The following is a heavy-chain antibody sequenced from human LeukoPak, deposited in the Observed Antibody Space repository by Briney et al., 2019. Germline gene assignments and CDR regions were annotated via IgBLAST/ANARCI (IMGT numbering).Heavy chain of an antibody. V-gene: IGHV3-33*08. CDR1: GFTFSSYA. CDR3: ASSGYSYGIGGY. D-gene: IGHD5-18*01. CDR2: IWYDGSNK. Sequence: GGSLRLSCAASGFTFSSYAMSWVRQAPGKGLEWVAVIWYDGSNKYYADSVKGRFTISRDNSKNTLYLQMNSLRAEDTAVYYCASSGYSYGIGGYWGQGTLVTVSS. J-gene: IGHJ4*02.